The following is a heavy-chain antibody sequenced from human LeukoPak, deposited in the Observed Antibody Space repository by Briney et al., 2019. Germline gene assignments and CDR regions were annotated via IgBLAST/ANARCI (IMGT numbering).Heavy chain of an antibody. CDR2: IIPILGIA. V-gene: IGHV1-69*04. D-gene: IGHD6-6*01. Sequence: ASVKVSCKASGGTFSSYAISWVRQAPGQGLEWMGRIIPILGIANYAQKFQGRVTITADKSTSTAYMELSSLRSEDTAVYYCARFLDSSSFEGGYYYYMDVWGKGTTVTVSS. J-gene: IGHJ6*03. CDR3: ARFLDSSSFEGGYYYYMDV. CDR1: GGTFSSYA.